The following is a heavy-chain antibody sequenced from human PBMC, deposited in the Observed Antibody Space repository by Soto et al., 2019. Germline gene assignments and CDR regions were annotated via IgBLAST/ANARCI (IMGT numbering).Heavy chain of an antibody. CDR1: GGSFSGYY. J-gene: IGHJ5*02. CDR2: INHSGST. CDR3: GSRLYRKGLWFDP. Sequence: QVQLQQWGAGLLKPSETLSLTCAVYGGSFSGYYWSWIRQPPGKGLEWIEEINHSGSTNYNPSLKSRATIPVDTSKNQFPRRLRFVTAADAAVYYCGSRLYRKGLWFDPGGQGPLVTVSS. D-gene: IGHD4-4*01. V-gene: IGHV4-34*01.